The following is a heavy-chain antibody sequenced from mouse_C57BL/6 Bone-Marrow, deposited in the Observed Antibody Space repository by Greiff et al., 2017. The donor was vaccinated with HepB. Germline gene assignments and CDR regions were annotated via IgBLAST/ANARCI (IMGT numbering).Heavy chain of an antibody. D-gene: IGHD1-1*01. CDR1: GFTFSSYA. V-gene: IGHV5-9-1*02. J-gene: IGHJ3*01. CDR3: TRDLITTVGAY. Sequence: VQLKESGEGLVKPGGSLKLSCAASGFTFSSYAMSWVRQTPEKRLEWVAYISSGGDYIYYADTVKGRFTISRDNARNTLYLQMSSLKSEDTAMYYCTRDLITTVGAYWGQGTLVTVSA. CDR2: ISSGGDYI.